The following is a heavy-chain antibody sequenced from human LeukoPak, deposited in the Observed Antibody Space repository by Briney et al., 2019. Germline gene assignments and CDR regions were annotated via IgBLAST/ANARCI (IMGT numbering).Heavy chain of an antibody. J-gene: IGHJ4*02. CDR1: GGSISSGSYY. CDR2: IYTSGST. D-gene: IGHD2-15*01. Sequence: SQTLSLTCTVSGGSISSGSYYWSWIRQPAGKGLEWIGRIYTSGSTNYNPSLKSRVTISVDTSKNQFSLKLSSVTAADTAVYYCARETMGGYCSGGNCYPLFDYWGQGTLVTVSS. CDR3: ARETMGGYCSGGNCYPLFDY. V-gene: IGHV4-61*02.